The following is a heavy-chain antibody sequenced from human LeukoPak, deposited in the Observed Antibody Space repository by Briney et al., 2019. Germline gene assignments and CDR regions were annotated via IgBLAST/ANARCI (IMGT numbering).Heavy chain of an antibody. CDR2: IRYDGTNK. D-gene: IGHD3-10*01. CDR1: GFSFSNYG. J-gene: IGHJ4*02. Sequence: PGGSLKLSCAASGFSFSNYGMHWVRQAPGKGLEWLTFIRYDGTNKYYVDSVKGRFTISRDNSKNTLFVQMNSLREEDTAVYYCASGMVRGDWGQGTLVTVSS. V-gene: IGHV3-30*02. CDR3: ASGMVRGD.